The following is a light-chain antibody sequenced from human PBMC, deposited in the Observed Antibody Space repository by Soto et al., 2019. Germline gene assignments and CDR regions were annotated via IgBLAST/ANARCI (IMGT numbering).Light chain of an antibody. J-gene: IGKJ1*01. CDR3: QQYGSSSWT. CDR1: QGIGST. CDR2: GAS. Sequence: EIVMTQSPATLSVSPGERATLSCRASQGIGSTLAWYQQNPGQTPRLLIYGASSRASGIPGRFSGSGSGTDFTLTSSRLEPEDFAVYYCQQYGSSSWTFGQGTKVDNK. V-gene: IGKV3-20*01.